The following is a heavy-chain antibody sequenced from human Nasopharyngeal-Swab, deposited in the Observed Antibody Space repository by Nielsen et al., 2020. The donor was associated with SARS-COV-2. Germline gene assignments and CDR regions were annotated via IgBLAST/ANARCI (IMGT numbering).Heavy chain of an antibody. CDR2: IYPGDSDT. D-gene: IGHD1-26*01. J-gene: IGHJ4*02. CDR3: ASGRRAGATVLDY. CDR1: GFSFTSYW. V-gene: IGHV5-51*01. Sequence: GESLKISCKGSGFSFTSYWIGWVRQIPGKGLEWMGIIYPGDSDTRYSPSFQGQVTISADKSISTAYLQWSSLKASDTAMYYCASGRRAGATVLDYWGQGTLVTVSS.